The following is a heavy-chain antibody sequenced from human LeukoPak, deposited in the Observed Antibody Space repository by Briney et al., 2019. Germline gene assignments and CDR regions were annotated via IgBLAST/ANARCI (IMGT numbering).Heavy chain of an antibody. J-gene: IGHJ6*04. CDR1: GYTFTSNG. CDR2: ISTSKGNT. D-gene: IGHD6-19*01. V-gene: IGHV1-18*01. CDR3: ARGEIVAVAGTTGGYYYYGMDV. Sequence: ASVKVCCKASGYTFTSNGISWVRQAPGQGLEWMGWISTSKGNTNYAQKFQGRVTMTRDTSTSTAYMELRGLRSEDTAVYYCARGEIVAVAGTTGGYYYYGMDVWGKGTTVTVSS.